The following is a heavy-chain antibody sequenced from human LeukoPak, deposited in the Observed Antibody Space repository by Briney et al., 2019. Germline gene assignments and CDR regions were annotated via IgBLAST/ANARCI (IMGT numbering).Heavy chain of an antibody. V-gene: IGHV1-69*04. CDR1: GGTFSSYA. D-gene: IGHD1-26*01. CDR2: IIPILGIA. Sequence: SVKVSCKASGGTFSSYAISWVRQAPGQGLEWMGRIIPILGIANYAQKFQGRVTITADKSTSTAYMELSSLRSEDTAVYYCAANEWELLQYEYASDIWGQGTMVTVSS. CDR3: AANEWELLQYEYASDI. J-gene: IGHJ3*02.